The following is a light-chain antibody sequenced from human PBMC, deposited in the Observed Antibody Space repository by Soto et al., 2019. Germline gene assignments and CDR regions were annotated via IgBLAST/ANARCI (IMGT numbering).Light chain of an antibody. CDR2: EVS. J-gene: IGLJ2*01. CDR3: SSYAGSNTVV. V-gene: IGLV2-8*01. Sequence: QSALTQPPSASGSHRQSVTISCTGTSSDVGGYNYVSWYQQLPGKAPKLMIYEVSTRPSGVPDRFSGSKSGNTASLTVSGLQAEHEADYYCSSYAGSNTVVFGGGTKMTVL. CDR1: SSDVGGYNY.